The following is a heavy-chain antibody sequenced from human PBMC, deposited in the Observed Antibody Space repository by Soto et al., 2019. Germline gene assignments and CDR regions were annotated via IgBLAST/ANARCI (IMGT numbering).Heavy chain of an antibody. D-gene: IGHD3-16*02. CDR3: AGGYYVWGSYRYTYFDY. CDR1: GGSISSYY. CDR2: IYYSGST. Sequence: PSETLSLTCTVSGGSISSYYWSWIRQPPGKGLEWIGYIYYSGSTNYNPSLKSRVTISVDTSKNQFSLKLSSVTAADTAVYYCAGGYYVWGSYRYTYFDYWGQGTLVTVSS. J-gene: IGHJ4*02. V-gene: IGHV4-59*01.